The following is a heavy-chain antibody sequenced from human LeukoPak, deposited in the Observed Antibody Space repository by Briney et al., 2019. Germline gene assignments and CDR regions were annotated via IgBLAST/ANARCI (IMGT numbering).Heavy chain of an antibody. V-gene: IGHV3-21*01. D-gene: IGHD3-3*01. Sequence: GGSLRLSCAASGFTFSSYSMNWVRQAPGKGLEWVSSISSSSSCIYYADSVKGRFTISRDNAKNSLYLQMNSLRAEDTAVYYCARTDYDFWSGRFDPWGQGTLVTVSS. J-gene: IGHJ5*02. CDR3: ARTDYDFWSGRFDP. CDR2: ISSSSSCI. CDR1: GFTFSSYS.